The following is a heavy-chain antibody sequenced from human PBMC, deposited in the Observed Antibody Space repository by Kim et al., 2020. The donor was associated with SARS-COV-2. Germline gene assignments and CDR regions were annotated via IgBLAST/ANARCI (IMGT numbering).Heavy chain of an antibody. Sequence: ASVKVSCKASGYTFTSYYMHWVRQAPGQGLEWMGIINPSGGSTSYAQKFQGRVTMTRDTSTSTVYMELSSLRSEDTAVYYCARDRARYCSSTSCYPRLGMDVWGQGTMVTVSS. D-gene: IGHD2-2*01. CDR2: INPSGGST. CDR1: GYTFTSYY. CDR3: ARDRARYCSSTSCYPRLGMDV. V-gene: IGHV1-46*01. J-gene: IGHJ6*02.